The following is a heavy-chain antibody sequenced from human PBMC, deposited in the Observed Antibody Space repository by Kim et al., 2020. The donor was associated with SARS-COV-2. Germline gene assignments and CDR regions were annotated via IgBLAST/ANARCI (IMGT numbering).Heavy chain of an antibody. J-gene: IGHJ4*02. D-gene: IGHD3-16*02. V-gene: IGHV1-18*04. CDR1: GYTFTSYG. CDR3: ARDQGLWRLGELSLYYFDY. Sequence: ASVKVSCKASGYTFTSYGISWVRQAPGQGLEWMGWISAYNGNTNYAQKLQGRVTMTTDTSTSTAYMELRSLRSDDTAVYYCARDQGLWRLGELSLYYFDYWGQGTLVTVSS. CDR2: ISAYNGNT.